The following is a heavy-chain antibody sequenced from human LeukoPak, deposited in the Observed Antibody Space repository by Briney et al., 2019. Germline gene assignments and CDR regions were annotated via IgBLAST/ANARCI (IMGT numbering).Heavy chain of an antibody. D-gene: IGHD6-13*01. CDR2: IYYSGST. Sequence: SETLSLTCTVSGGSISSYYWSWIRQPPVKGLEWIGYIYYSGSTNYNPSLKSRVTISVDTSKNQFSLKLSSVTAADTAVYYCARGLGYSGSWTPYYYYGMDVWGQGTTVTVSS. CDR1: GGSISSYY. J-gene: IGHJ6*02. V-gene: IGHV4-59*01. CDR3: ARGLGYSGSWTPYYYYGMDV.